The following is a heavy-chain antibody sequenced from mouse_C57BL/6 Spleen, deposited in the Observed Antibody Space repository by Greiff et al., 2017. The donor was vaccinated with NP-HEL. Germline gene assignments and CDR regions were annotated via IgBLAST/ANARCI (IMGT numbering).Heavy chain of an antibody. V-gene: IGHV5-9-1*02. CDR1: GFTFSSYA. D-gene: IGHD3-2*02. J-gene: IGHJ2*01. Sequence: EVKVVESGEGLVKPGGSLKLSCAASGFTFSSYAMSWVRQTPEKRLEWVAYLSSGGDYIYYADTVKGRSTISRDNARNTLYLQMSSLKSEDTAMYYCTRAEGYYFDYWGQGTTLTVSS. CDR2: LSSGGDYI. CDR3: TRAEGYYFDY.